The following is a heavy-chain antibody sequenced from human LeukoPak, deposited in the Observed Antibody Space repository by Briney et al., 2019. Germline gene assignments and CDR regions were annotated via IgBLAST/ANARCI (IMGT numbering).Heavy chain of an antibody. J-gene: IGHJ3*02. Sequence: SETLSLTCTVSGGSISSYYWSWIRQPPGKGLEWIGYIYYSGSTNYNPSLKSRVTISVDTSKNQFSLKLSSVTAADTAVYYCARLRLYTIGGFGDAFDIWGQGTMVTVSS. D-gene: IGHD3-10*01. CDR2: IYYSGST. V-gene: IGHV4-59*08. CDR1: GGSISSYY. CDR3: ARLRLYTIGGFGDAFDI.